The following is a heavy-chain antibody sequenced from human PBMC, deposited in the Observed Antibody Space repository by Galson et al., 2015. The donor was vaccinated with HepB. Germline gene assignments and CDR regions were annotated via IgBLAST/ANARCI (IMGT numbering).Heavy chain of an antibody. J-gene: IGHJ3*02. D-gene: IGHD3-16*02. CDR1: GYTFTSYG. CDR3: ARDGDYVWGSYRPWNAFDI. CDR2: ISAYNGNT. V-gene: IGHV1-18*04. Sequence: SVKVSCKASGYTFTSYGISWVRQAPGQGLEWMGWISAYNGNTNHAQKLQGRVTMTTDTSTSTAYMELRSLRSDDTAVYYCARDGDYVWGSYRPWNAFDIWGQGTMVTVSS.